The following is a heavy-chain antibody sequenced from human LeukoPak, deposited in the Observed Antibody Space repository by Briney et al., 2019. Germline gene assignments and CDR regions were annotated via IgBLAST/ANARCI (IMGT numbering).Heavy chain of an antibody. CDR2: IDTSGST. V-gene: IGHV4-61*02. D-gene: IGHD3-10*01. Sequence: KTSQTLSLTCTVSGGSISSGSYYWSWIRQPSGKGLEWIGRIDTSGSTNFNPSLKSRVTISVDTSKNQFSLKLSSVTAADTAVYYCACIAMVRGVIIDYWGQGTLVTVSS. CDR1: GGSISSGSYY. CDR3: ACIAMVRGVIIDY. J-gene: IGHJ4*02.